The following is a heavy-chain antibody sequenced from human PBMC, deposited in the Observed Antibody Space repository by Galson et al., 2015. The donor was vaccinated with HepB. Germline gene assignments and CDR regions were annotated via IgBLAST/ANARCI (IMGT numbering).Heavy chain of an antibody. CDR1: GEPFSGYY. CDR2: INDSGST. J-gene: IGHJ4*02. V-gene: IGHV4-34*01. D-gene: IGHD2-8*01. Sequence: ETLSLTCAVHGEPFSGYYWSWIRQPPGKGLEWIGEINDSGSTNYNPSLKGRVTISVDTSKNQFSLKMRSVTAADTAVYYCARNGFDYWGQGTLVTVSS. CDR3: ARNGFDY.